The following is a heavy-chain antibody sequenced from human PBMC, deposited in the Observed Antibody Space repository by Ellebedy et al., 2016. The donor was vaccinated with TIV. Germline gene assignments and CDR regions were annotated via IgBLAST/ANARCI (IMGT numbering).Heavy chain of an antibody. CDR2: ICYSGST. D-gene: IGHD1-1*01. CDR3: ARVHWNDIPYYAMDV. V-gene: IGHV4-61*05. CDR1: GDAISRSSFF. J-gene: IGHJ6*02. Sequence: MPSETLSLTCIVSGDAISRSSFFWGWIRQPPWKGLEWIAYICYSGSTNYNPSLKSRVTISVDTSKNQFSLKLNSVTAADTAVYFCARVHWNDIPYYAMDVWGQGTTVTVSS.